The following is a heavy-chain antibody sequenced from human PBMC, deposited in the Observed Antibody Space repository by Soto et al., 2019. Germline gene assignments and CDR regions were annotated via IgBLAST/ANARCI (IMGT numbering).Heavy chain of an antibody. V-gene: IGHV3-53*01. CDR1: GLTVSGKKY. Sequence: PGGSLRLSCAASGLTVSGKKYVAWVRQAPGKGLEWVSALYDGDGSFYSDSVKGRFTTSSDSSKTTVYLQMNDLRPADTTVYYCATWHEREHAYDVWGQGTTVTVSS. CDR2: LYDGDGS. J-gene: IGHJ3*01. D-gene: IGHD1-1*01. CDR3: ATWHEREHAYDV.